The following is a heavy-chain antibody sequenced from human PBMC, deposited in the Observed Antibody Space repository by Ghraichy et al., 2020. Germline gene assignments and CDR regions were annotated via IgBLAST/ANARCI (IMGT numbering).Heavy chain of an antibody. CDR2: VWYDGSHK. Sequence: GGSLRLSCAASGFTFSSYGMHWVRQAPGKGLEWVAVVWYDGSHKYYADSVKGRFTISRDNSKNTLYLQMNSLRAEDTAVYYCARDKRGYCSSWFLRDYYYDYGMDVWGQGTTVTVSS. CDR3: ARDKRGYCSSWFLRDYYYDYGMDV. CDR1: GFTFSSYG. V-gene: IGHV3-33*01. D-gene: IGHD6-13*01. J-gene: IGHJ6*02.